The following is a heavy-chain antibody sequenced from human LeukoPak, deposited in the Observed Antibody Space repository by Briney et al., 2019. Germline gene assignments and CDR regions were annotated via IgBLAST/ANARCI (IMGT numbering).Heavy chain of an antibody. D-gene: IGHD1-26*01. CDR1: GGSIRSYY. Sequence: PSETLSLTCTVSGGSIRSYYWSWIRQPPGKGLEWIGYIYYSGSTNYNPSLKSRVTISVDTSKNQFSLKLSSVTAADTAVYYCARDSTGASPGYWGQGTLVTV. J-gene: IGHJ4*02. V-gene: IGHV4-59*01. CDR2: IYYSGST. CDR3: ARDSTGASPGY.